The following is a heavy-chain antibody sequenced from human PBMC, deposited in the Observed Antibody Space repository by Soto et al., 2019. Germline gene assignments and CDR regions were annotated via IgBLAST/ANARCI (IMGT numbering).Heavy chain of an antibody. CDR3: AKATATGGGAFDI. CDR1: GFICSSYD. D-gene: IGHD2-8*02. V-gene: IGHV3-23*01. J-gene: IGHJ3*02. CDR2: ILVDGRT. Sequence: GALRLSCAASGFICSSYDMSWVRQAPGKGLEWVSTILVDGRTFYVDSVKGRFTISRDSSQNTVYLQMNSLTAGDTALYYCAKATATGGGAFDICGQGTMVTVSS.